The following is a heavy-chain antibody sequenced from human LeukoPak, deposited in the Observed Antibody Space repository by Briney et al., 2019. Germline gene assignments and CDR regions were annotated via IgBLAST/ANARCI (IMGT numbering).Heavy chain of an antibody. D-gene: IGHD6-13*01. J-gene: IGHJ4*02. CDR3: TRDRRYNSSWYTDY. CDR1: GFTFSSYA. CDR2: ISYDGSNK. Sequence: GGSLRLSCAASGFTFSSYAMHWVRQAPGKGLEWVAVISYDGSNKYYADSVKGRFTISRDNSRNTLYLQMHSLRAEDTAVYYCTRDRRYNSSWYTDYWGQGTLVTVSS. V-gene: IGHV3-30*14.